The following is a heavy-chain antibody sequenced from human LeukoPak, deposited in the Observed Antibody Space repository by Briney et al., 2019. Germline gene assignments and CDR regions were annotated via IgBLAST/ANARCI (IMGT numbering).Heavy chain of an antibody. D-gene: IGHD3-22*01. CDR3: ARGQTLTYYYDSSGYYYDY. CDR1: GVSFSGYY. J-gene: IGHJ4*02. CDR2: INHSGST. Sequence: SETLSLTCAVYGVSFSGYYWSWIRQPPGKGLEWIGEINHSGSTNYNPSLKSRVTISVDTSKNQFSLKLSSVTAADTAVYYCARGQTLTYYYDSSGYYYDYWGQGTLVTVSS. V-gene: IGHV4-34*01.